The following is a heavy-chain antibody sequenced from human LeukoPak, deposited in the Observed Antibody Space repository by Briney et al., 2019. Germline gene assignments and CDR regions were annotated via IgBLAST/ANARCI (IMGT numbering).Heavy chain of an antibody. J-gene: IGHJ4*02. CDR1: GLTVSNVW. Sequence: GGSLRLSCAVSGLTVSNVWMNWVRQAPGKGLEWVGRIKSKKDGGTTEFAAPVRGRFTISRDDSQNTLYLQMNSLTSDDTAVYYCAQGSGFYYDYWGQGTLVTVSS. CDR3: AQGSGFYYDY. V-gene: IGHV3-15*07. D-gene: IGHD3-22*01. CDR2: IKSKKDGGTT.